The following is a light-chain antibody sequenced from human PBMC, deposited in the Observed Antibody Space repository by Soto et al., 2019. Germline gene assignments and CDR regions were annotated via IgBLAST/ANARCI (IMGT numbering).Light chain of an antibody. CDR2: DAS. CDR1: QSVSSN. Sequence: EIVMTQSPATLSVSRGERATLXXRASQSVSSNLAWYQQKPGQAPRLVXYDASNRATGIPARFSGSGSGTDFTLTISRLEPEDFAVYYCQQRSNWPPWTFGQGTKVDIK. V-gene: IGKV3-11*01. CDR3: QQRSNWPPWT. J-gene: IGKJ1*01.